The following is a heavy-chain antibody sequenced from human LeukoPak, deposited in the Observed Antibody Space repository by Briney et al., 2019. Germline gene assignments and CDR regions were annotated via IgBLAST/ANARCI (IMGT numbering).Heavy chain of an antibody. Sequence: GASVKVSCKASGYTFTSYAMHWVRQAPGQRLEWMGWINAGNGNTKYSQKFQGRVTITRDTSASTAYMELSSLRSEDTAVYYCARDYDILTSYYRAPNWFDPWGQGTLVTVSS. J-gene: IGHJ5*02. V-gene: IGHV1-3*01. CDR1: GYTFTSYA. CDR2: INAGNGNT. CDR3: ARDYDILTSYYRAPNWFDP. D-gene: IGHD3-9*01.